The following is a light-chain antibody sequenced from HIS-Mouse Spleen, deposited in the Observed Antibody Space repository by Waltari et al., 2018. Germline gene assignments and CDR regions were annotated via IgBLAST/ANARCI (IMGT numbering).Light chain of an antibody. Sequence: QSHLTQPASVSGPPGQSLTISCTRTSSDGCGYNYVPWYQQHPGKAPNLMIYDVSNRPSGVSNRFSGSKSGNTASLTISGLQAEDEADYYCSSYTSSSFNVVFGGGTKLTVL. CDR3: SSYTSSSFNVV. J-gene: IGLJ2*01. CDR2: DVS. CDR1: SSDGCGYNY. V-gene: IGLV2-14*03.